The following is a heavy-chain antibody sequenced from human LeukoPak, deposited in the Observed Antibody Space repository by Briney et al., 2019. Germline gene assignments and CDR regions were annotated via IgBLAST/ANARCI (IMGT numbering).Heavy chain of an antibody. J-gene: IGHJ5*02. CDR3: ARWVATGGWFDP. D-gene: IGHD4-11*01. CDR2: INSDGSST. CDR1: GFTFSSYW. Sequence: GGSLRLSCAASGFTFSSYWMHWVRQAPGKGLVWVSRINSDGSSTSYADSVKGRFTISRDNAKNTLYLQMNSLRAEDTAVYYCARWVATGGWFDPWGQGTRVTVSS. V-gene: IGHV3-74*01.